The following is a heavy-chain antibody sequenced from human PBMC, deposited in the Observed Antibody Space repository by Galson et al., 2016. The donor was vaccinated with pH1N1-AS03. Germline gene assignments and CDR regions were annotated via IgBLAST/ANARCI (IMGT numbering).Heavy chain of an antibody. D-gene: IGHD6-13*01. CDR3: VKGAGRYSRSWYFDY. CDR1: GFTFGDYV. Sequence: SLRLSCAASGFTFGDYVMHWVRQAPGKGLEWVSGISRDSVNIGYADSVEGRFTISRDNARNSLYLQMNSLRPEDTALYYCVKGAGRYSRSWYFDYWGQGTLVTVSS. J-gene: IGHJ4*02. V-gene: IGHV3-9*01. CDR2: ISRDSVNI.